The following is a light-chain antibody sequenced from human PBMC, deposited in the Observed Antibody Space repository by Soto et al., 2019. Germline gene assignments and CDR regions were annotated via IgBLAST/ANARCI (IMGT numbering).Light chain of an antibody. Sequence: DIQMTQSPSTLSASVVDRVTITCLASQTISSWLAWYQQKPGKAPNLLVYDASTLERGVPSRFSGTGSGTEFTLTIDRLQPDDFATYYCQQYHTSSITCGQGTRREIK. CDR2: DAS. CDR1: QTISSW. V-gene: IGKV1-5*01. CDR3: QQYHTSSIT. J-gene: IGKJ5*01.